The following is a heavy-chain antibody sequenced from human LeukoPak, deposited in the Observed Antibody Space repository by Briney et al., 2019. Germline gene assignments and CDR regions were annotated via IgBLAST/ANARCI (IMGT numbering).Heavy chain of an antibody. D-gene: IGHD6-19*01. J-gene: IGHJ3*02. CDR1: GFTFSSYG. CDR3: AKGPIAVAGTDAFDI. CDR2: IRYDGSNK. Sequence: GGSLRLSCAASGFTFSSYGMHWVRQAPGKGLEWVAFIRYDGSNKYYADSVKGRFTISRDNSKNTLYLQMNSLRAEDTAVYYCAKGPIAVAGTDAFDIWGQGTMVTVSS. V-gene: IGHV3-30*02.